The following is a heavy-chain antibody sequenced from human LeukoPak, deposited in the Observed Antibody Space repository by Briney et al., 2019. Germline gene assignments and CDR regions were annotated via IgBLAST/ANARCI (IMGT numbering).Heavy chain of an antibody. Sequence: GGSLRLSCAASGFTFSGYGMHWVRQAPGKGLEWVAVISYDGSNKYYADSVKGRFTISRDNSKNTLYLQMNSLRAEDTAVYYCAKVVQYSSSWYGSYYYGMDVWGKGTTVTVSS. V-gene: IGHV3-30*18. CDR1: GFTFSGYG. CDR3: AKVVQYSSSWYGSYYYGMDV. J-gene: IGHJ6*04. D-gene: IGHD6-13*01. CDR2: ISYDGSNK.